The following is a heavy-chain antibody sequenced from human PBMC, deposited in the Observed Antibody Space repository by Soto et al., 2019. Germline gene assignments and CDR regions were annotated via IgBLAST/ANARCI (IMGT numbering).Heavy chain of an antibody. CDR3: ASHTTPYNFVAY. Sequence: SETLSLTCAVYGGSFSGYYWSWIRQPPGKGLEWIGEINHSGSTNYNPSLKSRVTISVDTSKNQFSLKLSSVTAADTAVYYCASHTTPYNFVAYWGQGNLVTVSS. V-gene: IGHV4-34*01. CDR2: INHSGST. D-gene: IGHD3-3*01. CDR1: GGSFSGYY. J-gene: IGHJ4*02.